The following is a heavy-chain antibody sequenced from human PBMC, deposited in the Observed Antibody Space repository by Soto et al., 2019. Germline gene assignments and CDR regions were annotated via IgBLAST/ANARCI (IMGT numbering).Heavy chain of an antibody. CDR3: AREKDYGGNSDRWFDP. D-gene: IGHD4-17*01. J-gene: IGHJ5*02. CDR2: IIPIFGTA. Sequence: ASVKVSCKASGGTFSSYAISWVRQAPGQGLEWMGGIIPIFGTANYAQKFQGRVTITADKSTSTAYMELSSLRSEDTAVYYCAREKDYGGNSDRWFDPWGQGTLVTVSS. CDR1: GGTFSSYA. V-gene: IGHV1-69*06.